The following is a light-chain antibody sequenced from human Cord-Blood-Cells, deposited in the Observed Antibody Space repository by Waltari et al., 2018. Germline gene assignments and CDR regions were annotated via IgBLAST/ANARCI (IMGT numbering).Light chain of an antibody. Sequence: QSVLTQPPSVSGAPGQRVTLSCTGSSSNNGAGYDVPSNQQLPGTAPKLLIYGNSKRPSGVPDRFSGSKSGTSASLAITGLQAEDEADYYCQSYDSSLSGSVFGGGTKLTVL. V-gene: IGLV1-40*01. CDR3: QSYDSSLSGSV. CDR1: SSNNGAGYD. CDR2: GNS. J-gene: IGLJ2*01.